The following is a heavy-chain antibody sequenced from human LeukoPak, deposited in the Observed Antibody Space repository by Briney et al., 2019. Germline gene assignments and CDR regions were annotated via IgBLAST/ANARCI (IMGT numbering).Heavy chain of an antibody. CDR3: ATDFYRGRQFDH. CDR2: FDPEDVET. D-gene: IGHD2/OR15-2a*01. J-gene: IGHJ4*02. V-gene: IGHV1-24*01. Sequence: ASVKVSCKVSGNTFTDLSMNWVRQAPEKGLEWMGGFDPEDVETIYAQKFKGRVTMTEDTSTATAYMELSSLRPDDTAVYYCATDFYRGRQFDHWGQGTLVTVSS. CDR1: GNTFTDLS.